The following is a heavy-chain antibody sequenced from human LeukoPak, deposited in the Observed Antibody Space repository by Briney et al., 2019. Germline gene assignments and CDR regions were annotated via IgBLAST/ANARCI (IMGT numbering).Heavy chain of an antibody. CDR1: GFSVSGYW. J-gene: IGHJ4*02. Sequence: PGGSPRLSCAVSGFSVSGYWMTWVRQAPGKGLEWVANIKQDGSEKNYEDSVKGRFTISRDNAENSLFLQMNSLRVEDTAVYYCAREWQGGIAAAGTRIEGDYWGQGTLVAVSS. CDR3: AREWQGGIAAAGTRIEGDY. D-gene: IGHD6-13*01. V-gene: IGHV3-7*01. CDR2: IKQDGSEK.